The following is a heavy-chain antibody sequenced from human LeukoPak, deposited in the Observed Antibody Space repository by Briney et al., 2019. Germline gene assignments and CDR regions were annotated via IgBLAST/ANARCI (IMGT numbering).Heavy chain of an antibody. CDR1: GYTFTGAY. D-gene: IGHD4-23*01. CDR3: ARVLFNSGYDS. V-gene: IGHV1-2*02. CDR2: INPNSGET. Sequence: GASVKVSCKASGYTFTGAYMHWVRQAPGQGLEWVGWINPNSGETKFAPKFQGRVTMTRDTSLSTAFMDLGRLRSDDTAVYYCARVLFNSGYDSWGQGSLVTVSS. J-gene: IGHJ5*01.